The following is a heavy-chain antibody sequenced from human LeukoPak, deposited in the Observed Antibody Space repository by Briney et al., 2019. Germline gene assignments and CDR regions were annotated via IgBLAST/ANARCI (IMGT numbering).Heavy chain of an antibody. CDR3: ARGGIGIQLWVPFDY. CDR2: VSGRGDST. D-gene: IGHD5-18*01. Sequence: PGGSLRLSCAASGFTFSSYAISWVRQAPGKGLEWVSAVSGRGDSTYYADSVKGRFTISRDNSKNTLYLQMNSLRAEDTAVYYCARGGIGIQLWVPFDYWGQGTLVTVSS. J-gene: IGHJ4*02. V-gene: IGHV3-23*01. CDR1: GFTFSSYA.